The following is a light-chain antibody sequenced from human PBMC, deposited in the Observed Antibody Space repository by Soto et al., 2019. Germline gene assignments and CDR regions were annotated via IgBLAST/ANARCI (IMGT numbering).Light chain of an antibody. CDR2: GNS. J-gene: IGLJ2*01. Sequence: QSVLTQPPSVSGAPGQRVTLSCTGSSSNIGAGYDVPWYQQLPGTAPKVLIYGNSNRPSGVPDRFSGSKSGTSASLAITGLQAEDEADYYCQSYDSSLSGSVFGGGTKLTVL. CDR3: QSYDSSLSGSV. CDR1: SSNIGAGYD. V-gene: IGLV1-40*01.